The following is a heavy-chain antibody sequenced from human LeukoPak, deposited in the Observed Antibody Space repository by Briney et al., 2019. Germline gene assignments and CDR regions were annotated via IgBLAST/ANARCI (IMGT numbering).Heavy chain of an antibody. CDR2: TSPDGNEK. J-gene: IGHJ5*01. CDR1: GFTFSRYA. CDR3: FTGSAYYYDS. V-gene: IGHV3-30*01. D-gene: IGHD3-22*01. Sequence: PGRSLRLSCAASGFTFSRYAMHWVRQAPGKGLEWVAVTSPDGNEKYYADSVKGRFTISRENSKNTVFLQMNSLSTEDTAVYSCFTGSAYYYDSWGQGTLVTVSS.